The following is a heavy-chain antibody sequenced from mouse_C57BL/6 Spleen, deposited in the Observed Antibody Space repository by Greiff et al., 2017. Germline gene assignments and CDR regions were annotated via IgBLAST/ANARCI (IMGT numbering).Heavy chain of an antibody. D-gene: IGHD1-1*01. CDR1: GYTFTSYW. CDR2: IYPGSGST. CDR3: AREDYGSTLRGFAY. Sequence: VQLQQPGAELVKPGASVKMSCKASGYTFTSYWITWVKQRPGQGLEWIGDIYPGSGSTNYNEKFKSKATLTVDTSSSTAYMQLSSLTSEDSAVYYCAREDYGSTLRGFAYWGQGTLVTVSA. J-gene: IGHJ3*01. V-gene: IGHV1-55*01.